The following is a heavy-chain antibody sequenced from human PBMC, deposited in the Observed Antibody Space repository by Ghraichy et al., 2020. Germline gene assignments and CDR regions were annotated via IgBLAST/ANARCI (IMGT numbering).Heavy chain of an antibody. V-gene: IGHV4-34*01. CDR2: INHSGST. CDR3: ARTGRSYPRVFYFDY. D-gene: IGHD1-26*01. Sequence: SQTLSLTCAVYGGSFSGYYWSWIRQPPGKGLEWIGEINHSGSTNYNPSLKSRVTISVDTSKNQFSLKLSSVTAADTAVYYCARTGRSYPRVFYFDYWGQGTLVTVSS. CDR1: GGSFSGYY. J-gene: IGHJ4*02.